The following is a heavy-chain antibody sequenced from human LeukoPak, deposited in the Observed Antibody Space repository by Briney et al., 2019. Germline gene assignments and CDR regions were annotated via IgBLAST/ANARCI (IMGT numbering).Heavy chain of an antibody. V-gene: IGHV3-74*01. Sequence: GGSLRLSCAASGFTFRSYWMHWVRQAPGKGRVWVSRINSDGSSTICADSVKGRFTISRDNAKNTLYLQMNSLRAGDTAVYYCARASSIAARYYYYYYMDVWGKGTTVTVSS. D-gene: IGHD6-6*01. CDR1: GFTFRSYW. CDR2: INSDGSST. J-gene: IGHJ6*03. CDR3: ARASSIAARYYYYYYMDV.